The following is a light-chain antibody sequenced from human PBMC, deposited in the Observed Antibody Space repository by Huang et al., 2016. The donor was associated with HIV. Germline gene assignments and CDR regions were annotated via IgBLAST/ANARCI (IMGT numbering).Light chain of an antibody. CDR1: QSVTSN. Sequence: EVVMTQSTAILSVSPGDRATLSCRASQSVTSNLAWYQQKPGQAPRLLSYSASTRATGIPARFSGSGSGTEFTLTISSLQSEDFAVYYCQHYNNWPWWTFGQGTKVEIK. CDR2: SAS. CDR3: QHYNNWPWWT. J-gene: IGKJ1*01. V-gene: IGKV3-15*01.